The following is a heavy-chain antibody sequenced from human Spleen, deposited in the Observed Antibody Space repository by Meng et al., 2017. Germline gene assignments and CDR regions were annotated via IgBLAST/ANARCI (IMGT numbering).Heavy chain of an antibody. CDR3: ARGPTTMAHDFDY. V-gene: IGHV4-34*01. CDR2: INHSGST. J-gene: IGHJ4*02. Sequence: QQWVQGLFNPSETRSLTCVVSGGSFSDYYWSWIRQPPGKGLEWIGEINHSGSTNYNPSLESRATISVDTSQNNLSLKLSSVTAADSAVYYCARGPTTMAHDFDYWGQGTLVTVSS. D-gene: IGHD4-11*01. CDR1: GGSFSDYY.